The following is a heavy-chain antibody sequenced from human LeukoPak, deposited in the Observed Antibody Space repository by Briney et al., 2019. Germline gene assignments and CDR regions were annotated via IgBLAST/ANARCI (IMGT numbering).Heavy chain of an antibody. Sequence: PGGSLRLSCAASGFTFSSYAMSWVRQAPGKGLEWVSATSGSGGSTYYADSVKGRFTISRDNSKNTLYLQMNSLRAEDTAVYYCAKDGSYDSSGYYSDYFDYWGQGTLVTVSS. CDR1: GFTFSSYA. V-gene: IGHV3-23*01. CDR2: TSGSGGST. CDR3: AKDGSYDSSGYYSDYFDY. J-gene: IGHJ4*02. D-gene: IGHD3-22*01.